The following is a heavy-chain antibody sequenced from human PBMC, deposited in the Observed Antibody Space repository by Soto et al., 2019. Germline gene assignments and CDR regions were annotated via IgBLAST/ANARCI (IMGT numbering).Heavy chain of an antibody. D-gene: IGHD3-10*01. J-gene: IGHJ4*02. CDR1: GDTFNSYT. CDR2: TIPILARS. CDR3: AASYGSGSRAFDY. V-gene: IGHV1-69*02. Sequence: QVQLVQSGPEVKMPGSSVKVSCKASGDTFNSYTINWVRQPPGQGLQWMGRTIPILARSNYALKFQGRVTITADKSTTTAYMELSRLRSDDTAVYYCAASYGSGSRAFDYWGQGTLVTVSS.